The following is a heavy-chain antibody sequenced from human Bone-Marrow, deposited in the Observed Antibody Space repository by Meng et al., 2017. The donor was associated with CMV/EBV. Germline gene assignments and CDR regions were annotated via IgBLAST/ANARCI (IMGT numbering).Heavy chain of an antibody. Sequence: SVKVSCKASGGTFSSYAISWVRQAPGQGLEWMGGIIPILGIANYAQKFQGRVTITADKSTSTAYMELSSLRSEDTAVYYCARGSWDSYDILTGSVAFDIWGQGTMVTVSS. CDR3: ARGSWDSYDILTGSVAFDI. CDR2: IIPILGIA. V-gene: IGHV1-69*10. J-gene: IGHJ3*02. D-gene: IGHD3-9*01. CDR1: GGTFSSYA.